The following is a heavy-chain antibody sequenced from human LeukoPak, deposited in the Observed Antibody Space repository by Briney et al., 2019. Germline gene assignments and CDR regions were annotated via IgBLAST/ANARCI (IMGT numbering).Heavy chain of an antibody. CDR1: GFTFSSYW. Sequence: GGSLRLSCTASGFTFSSYWMSWVRQAPGKGLEWVANIKQDGSEKNCVDSVRGRFTISRDNAKNSLYLEMNSLRAEDTAVYYCARDPLWGGSGSYYGHWGQGTLVTVSS. V-gene: IGHV3-7*03. CDR2: IKQDGSEK. CDR3: ARDPLWGGSGSYYGH. D-gene: IGHD3-10*01. J-gene: IGHJ4*02.